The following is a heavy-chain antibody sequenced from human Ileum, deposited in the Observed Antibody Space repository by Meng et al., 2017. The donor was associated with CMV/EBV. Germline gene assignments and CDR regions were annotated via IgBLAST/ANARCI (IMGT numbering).Heavy chain of an antibody. CDR3: ARRGLTASGLDS. J-gene: IGHJ5*01. V-gene: IGHV3-74*01. Sequence: GGSLRLSCAASGFTFSSPWMHWVRQAPGKGLVWVSRVYTDGSRITYADSVKGRFTISRDNAKNTLYLQMTSLSAEDTAVYYCARRGLTASGLDSWGQGTLVTVSS. CDR1: GFTFSSPW. CDR2: VYTDGSRI. D-gene: IGHD2-21*02.